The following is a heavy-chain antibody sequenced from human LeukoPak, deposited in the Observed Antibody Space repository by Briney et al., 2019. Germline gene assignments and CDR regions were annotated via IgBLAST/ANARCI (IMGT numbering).Heavy chain of an antibody. Sequence: ASVKVSCKASGYTFTSYDINWVRQAAGQGLEWMGWMNPNSGNTGYAQKFQGRVTITRNTSISTAYMELSSLRSEDTAVYYCARVYSSNEVRGYWFDPWGQGTLVTVSS. J-gene: IGHJ5*02. CDR1: GYTFTSYD. D-gene: IGHD6-13*01. CDR3: ARVYSSNEVRGYWFDP. CDR2: MNPNSGNT. V-gene: IGHV1-8*03.